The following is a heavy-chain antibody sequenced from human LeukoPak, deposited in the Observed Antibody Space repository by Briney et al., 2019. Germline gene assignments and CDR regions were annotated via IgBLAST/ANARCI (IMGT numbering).Heavy chain of an antibody. Sequence: SQTLSLTCAISGDSVSSNSAAWNWIRQSPSRGLEWRGRTYYRSKWYNDYAVSVKSRITINPDTSKNQFSLQLNSGTPEDTAVYYCARAAPITGDIEGWFDPWGQGTLVTVSS. J-gene: IGHJ5*02. CDR3: ARAAPITGDIEGWFDP. D-gene: IGHD2-15*01. CDR1: GDSVSSNSAA. CDR2: TYYRSKWYN. V-gene: IGHV6-1*01.